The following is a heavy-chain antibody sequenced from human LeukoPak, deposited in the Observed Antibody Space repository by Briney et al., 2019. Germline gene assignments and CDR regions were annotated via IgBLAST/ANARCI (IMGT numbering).Heavy chain of an antibody. CDR3: AIAPLTYYYDSIVNFDP. J-gene: IGHJ5*02. D-gene: IGHD3-22*01. Sequence: GASVKVSCKAPGYTFSGFYMHWVQQAPGQGLEWMGWINPNTGGTNYAQKFQGRVTMTRDTSISTAYMELSRLRSDDTAVYYCAIAPLTYYYDSIVNFDPWGQGTLVTVSS. CDR1: GYTFSGFY. V-gene: IGHV1-2*02. CDR2: INPNTGGT.